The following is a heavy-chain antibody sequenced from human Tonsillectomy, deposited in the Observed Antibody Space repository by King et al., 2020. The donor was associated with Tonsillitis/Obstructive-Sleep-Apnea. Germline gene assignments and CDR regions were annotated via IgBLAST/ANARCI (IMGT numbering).Heavy chain of an antibody. CDR3: ARSPSGSYYPYYYYMDV. J-gene: IGHJ6*03. V-gene: IGHV5-51*01. CDR2: IYPSDSDT. CDR1: GNSFTTYW. Sequence: QLVQSGAEVKEPGESLKISCKGSGNSFTTYWIAWVRQMPGKGLELMGIIYPSDSDTRYSPSFQGQVTISADKSINTAYLQWSSLKASDTAMYFCARSPSGSYYPYYYYMDVWGKGTTVTVSS. D-gene: IGHD3-10*01.